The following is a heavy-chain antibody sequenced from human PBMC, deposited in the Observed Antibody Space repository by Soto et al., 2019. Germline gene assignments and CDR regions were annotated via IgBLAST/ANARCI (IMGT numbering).Heavy chain of an antibody. V-gene: IGHV2-5*02. J-gene: IGHJ4*02. CDR2: IYWDDDK. Sequence: QIALKESGPTLVKPTQTLTLTCTFSGFSLSTSGVGVGWIRQPPGKALEWLALIYWDDDKRYSPSLKSRLTITKDTSKNQVVLTMTNMDPVDTATYYCAHRQGYCSGGSCYNLFDYWGQGTLVTVSS. CDR3: AHRQGYCSGGSCYNLFDY. CDR1: GFSLSTSGVG. D-gene: IGHD2-15*01.